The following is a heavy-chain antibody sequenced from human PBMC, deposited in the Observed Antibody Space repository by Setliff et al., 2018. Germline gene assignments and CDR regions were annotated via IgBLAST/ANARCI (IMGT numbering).Heavy chain of an antibody. Sequence: PSETLSLTCTVSGGSISSLTWWSWVRQPPGKGLEWIGEINHSGTTNYHPSLRSRVTISVDTSKNQFSLKVTSVTAADTSLYFCARGRNVAARLLDSWGQGTLVTVSS. D-gene: IGHD6-6*01. J-gene: IGHJ4*02. CDR3: ARGRNVAARLLDS. CDR1: GGSISSLTW. V-gene: IGHV4-4*02. CDR2: INHSGTT.